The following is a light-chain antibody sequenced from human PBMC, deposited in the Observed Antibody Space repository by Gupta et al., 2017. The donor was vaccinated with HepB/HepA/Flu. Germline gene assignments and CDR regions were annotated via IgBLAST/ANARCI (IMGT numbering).Light chain of an antibody. CDR2: AAF. Sequence: SPPPRSASVGDRITITSRAQHGSTDYLAWYQQRPGQVPSLLIYAAFNSPSGVPSRFSGSGFGTDFTLKISRLEAEDAATYYWQQYERAPRTFGQGTKVEIK. J-gene: IGKJ1*01. V-gene: IGKV1-27*01. CDR3: QQYERAPRT. CDR1: HGSTDY.